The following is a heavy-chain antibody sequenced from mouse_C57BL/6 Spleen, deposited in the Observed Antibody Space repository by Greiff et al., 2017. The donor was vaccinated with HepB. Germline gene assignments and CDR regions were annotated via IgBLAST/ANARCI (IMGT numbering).Heavy chain of an antibody. CDR1: GFTFSSYA. V-gene: IGHV5-4*01. CDR3: ARETGGLFDY. D-gene: IGHD4-1*01. CDR2: ISDGGSYT. J-gene: IGHJ2*01. Sequence: EVQLVESGGGLVKPGGSLKLSCAASGFTFSSYAMSWVRQTPEKRLEWVATISDGGSYTYYPDNVKGRFTISRDNAKNNLYLQMSHLKSEDTAMYYCARETGGLFDYWGQGTTLTVSS.